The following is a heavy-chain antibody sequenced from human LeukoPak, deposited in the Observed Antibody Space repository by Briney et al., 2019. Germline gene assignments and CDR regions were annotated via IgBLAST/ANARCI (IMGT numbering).Heavy chain of an antibody. CDR3: ARWQLWSSHYYYYMDV. CDR2: INHSGST. Sequence: SETLSLTCAVYGGSSSGYYWSWIRQPPGKGLEWIGEINHSGSTNYNPSLKSRVTISVDTSKNQFSLKLSSVTAADTAVYYCARWQLWSSHYYYYMDVWGKGTTVTVSS. CDR1: GGSSSGYY. D-gene: IGHD5-18*01. V-gene: IGHV4-34*01. J-gene: IGHJ6*03.